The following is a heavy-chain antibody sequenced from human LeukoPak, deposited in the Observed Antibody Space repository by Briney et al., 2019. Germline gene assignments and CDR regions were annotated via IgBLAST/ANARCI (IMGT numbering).Heavy chain of an antibody. J-gene: IGHJ3*02. CDR3: ARLPYSSGWFDASDI. V-gene: IGHV4-39*01. CDR1: GGSISSGSYY. CDR2: IYYSGST. D-gene: IGHD6-19*01. Sequence: SETLSLTCTVSGGSISSGSYYWGWIRQPPGKGLEWIGNIYYSGSTHYNPSLKSRVTISVDTSKNHFSLKLSSVTAADTAVYYCARLPYSSGWFDASDIWGQGTMVTVSS.